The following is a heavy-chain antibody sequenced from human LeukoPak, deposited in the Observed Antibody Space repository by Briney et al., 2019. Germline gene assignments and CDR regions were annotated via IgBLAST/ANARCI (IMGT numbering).Heavy chain of an antibody. Sequence: ASVKVSCKASGYTFTSYDINWVRQAPGKGLEWMGGFDPEDGETIYAQKFQGRVTMTEDTSTDTAYMELSSLRSEDTAVYYCATGDTAMVFNFDYWGQGTLVTVSS. J-gene: IGHJ4*02. D-gene: IGHD5-18*01. CDR2: FDPEDGET. CDR1: GYTFTSYD. CDR3: ATGDTAMVFNFDY. V-gene: IGHV1-24*01.